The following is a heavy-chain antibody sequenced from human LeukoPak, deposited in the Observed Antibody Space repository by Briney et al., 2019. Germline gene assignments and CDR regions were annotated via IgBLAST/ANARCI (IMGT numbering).Heavy chain of an antibody. J-gene: IGHJ5*02. V-gene: IGHV7-4-1*02. CDR2: INTNTGNP. CDR1: GYTFTSYA. CDR3: ARQLRYFDWLEGDWFDP. D-gene: IGHD3-9*01. Sequence: ASVKVSCKASGYTFTSYAMNWVRQAPGQGLEWMGWINTNTGNPTYAQGLTGRFVFSLDTSVSTAYLQISSLKAEDTAVYYCARQLRYFDWLEGDWFDPWGQGTLVTVSS.